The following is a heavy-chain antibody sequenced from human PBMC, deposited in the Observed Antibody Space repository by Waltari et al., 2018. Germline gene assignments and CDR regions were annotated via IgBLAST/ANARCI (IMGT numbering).Heavy chain of an antibody. CDR3: SRAIFSSGFYYLDY. CDR1: GFSISEYY. V-gene: IGHV3-72*01. CDR2: FRYRAQSYST. D-gene: IGHD3-22*01. Sequence: VRLVESGGTVVQPGGPLRLSCTASGFSISEYYIDWLRQAPGKGLEWVGRFRYRAQSYSTDYGGSVEGRFTISRDEAKNSLYLQMDRLKTDDTAVYFCSRAIFSSGFYYLDYWGQGTLVTVSS. J-gene: IGHJ4*02.